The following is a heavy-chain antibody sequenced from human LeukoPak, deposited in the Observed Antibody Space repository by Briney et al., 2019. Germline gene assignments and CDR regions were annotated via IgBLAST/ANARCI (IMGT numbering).Heavy chain of an antibody. V-gene: IGHV3-33*06. CDR3: AKDTPIYSGYAKRYFDY. D-gene: IGHD5-12*01. CDR1: GFPSRNYA. Sequence: PGGSLRLSYAACGFPSRNYAVTGVRQAPGKGVEGVAGIWYDGSNKYYADSVKGRCTISRDNSKNTLYLQMNSLRAEDTAVYYCAKDTPIYSGYAKRYFDYWGQGTLVTVSS. J-gene: IGHJ4*02. CDR2: IWYDGSNK.